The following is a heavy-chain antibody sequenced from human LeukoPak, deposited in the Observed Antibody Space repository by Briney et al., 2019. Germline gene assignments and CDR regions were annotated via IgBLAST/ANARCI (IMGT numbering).Heavy chain of an antibody. CDR3: ARGYVGIDDAFDI. CDR2: INHSGST. CDR1: GGSFSGYY. Sequence: SETLSLTCAVYGGSFSGYYWSWIRQPPGKGLEWIGEINHSGSTNYNPSLKSRVTISVDTSKNQFSLKLSSVTAADTAVCYCARGYVGIDDAFDIWGQGTMVTVSS. D-gene: IGHD6-13*01. V-gene: IGHV4-34*01. J-gene: IGHJ3*02.